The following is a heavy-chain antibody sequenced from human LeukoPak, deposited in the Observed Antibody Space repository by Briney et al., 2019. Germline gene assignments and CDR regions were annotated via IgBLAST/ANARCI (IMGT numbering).Heavy chain of an antibody. CDR2: IIPIFGTA. V-gene: IGHV1-69*05. Sequence: ASVKVSCKASGGTFSSYAISWVRQAPGQGLEWMGGIIPIFGTANYAQKFQGRVAITTDESTSTAYMELSSLRSEDTAVYYCARGLGIADNFDYWGQGTLVTVSS. D-gene: IGHD6-13*01. CDR1: GGTFSSYA. CDR3: ARGLGIADNFDY. J-gene: IGHJ4*02.